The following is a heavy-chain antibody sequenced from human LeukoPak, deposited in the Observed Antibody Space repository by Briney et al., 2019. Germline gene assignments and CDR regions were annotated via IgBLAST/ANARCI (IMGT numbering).Heavy chain of an antibody. CDR3: AISVQTAAIPAFDY. Sequence: ASGKVSCKAFGDIFTGHYRHWMRQAPGQGLEWMGRINPNSGDTEYPQKFQGRVTMTRDTSIATAYMELSGLTSDDTAVYYCAISVQTAAIPAFDYWGQGTLVTVSS. CDR1: GDIFTGHY. CDR2: INPNSGDT. J-gene: IGHJ4*02. V-gene: IGHV1-2*06. D-gene: IGHD2-15*01.